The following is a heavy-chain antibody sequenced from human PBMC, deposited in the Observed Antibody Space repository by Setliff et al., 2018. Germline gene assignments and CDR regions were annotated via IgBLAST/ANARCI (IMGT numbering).Heavy chain of an antibody. CDR1: GFTFSSYS. V-gene: IGHV3-48*01. D-gene: IGHD3-22*01. CDR3: ARGSSGYYYVGYYFDY. CDR2: ISSSSSTI. Sequence: GGSLRLSCAASGFTFSSYSMNWVRQAPGKGLEWVSYISSSSSTIYYADSVKGRFTISRDNAKNSLYLQMNSLRAEDTAVYYCARGSSGYYYVGYYFDYWGQGTLVTVS. J-gene: IGHJ4*02.